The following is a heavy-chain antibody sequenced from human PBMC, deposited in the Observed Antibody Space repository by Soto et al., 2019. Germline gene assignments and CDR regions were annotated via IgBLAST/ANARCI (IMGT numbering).Heavy chain of an antibody. D-gene: IGHD3-22*01. CDR3: ARVTYYYDSSGYYSAPRAFDI. CDR1: GFTFSSYE. V-gene: IGHV3-48*03. J-gene: IGHJ3*02. Sequence: LRLSCAASGFTFSSYEMNWVRQAPGKGLEWVSYISSSGSTIYYADSVKGRFTISRDNAKNSLYLQMNSLRAEDTAVYYCARVTYYYDSSGYYSAPRAFDIWGQGTMVTVSS. CDR2: ISSSGSTI.